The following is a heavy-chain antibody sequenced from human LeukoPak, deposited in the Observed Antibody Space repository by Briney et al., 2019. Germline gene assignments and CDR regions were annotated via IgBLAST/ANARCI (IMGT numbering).Heavy chain of an antibody. D-gene: IGHD6-19*01. J-gene: IGHJ4*02. CDR2: INSDGSST. CDR1: GFTFSSYW. CDR3: ARDGSSGWRGSDY. Sequence: GGSLRLSCAASGFTFSSYWMHWVRQAPGKGLVWVSRINSDGSSTSYADSVKGRFTISGDNAKNTLYLQMNSLRAEDTAVYYCARDGSSGWRGSDYWGQGTLVTVSS. V-gene: IGHV3-74*01.